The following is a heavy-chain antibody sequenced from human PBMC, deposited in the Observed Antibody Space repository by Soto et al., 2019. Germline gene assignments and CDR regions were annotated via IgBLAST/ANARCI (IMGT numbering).Heavy chain of an antibody. CDR2: ISAYNGNT. D-gene: IGHD2-8*01. V-gene: IGHV1-18*01. Sequence: ASVKVSCKASGYTFTSYGISWVRQAPGQGLEWMGWISAYNGNTNYAQKLQGRVTMTTDTSTSTAYMELRSLRSDDTAVYYCAREPSGLLLVYAKGGGFDYWAQGALVPVSS. CDR1: GYTFTSYG. CDR3: AREPSGLLLVYAKGGGFDY. J-gene: IGHJ4*02.